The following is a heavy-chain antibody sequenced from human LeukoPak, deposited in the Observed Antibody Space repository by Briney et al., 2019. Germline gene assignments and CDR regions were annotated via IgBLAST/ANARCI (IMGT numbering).Heavy chain of an antibody. V-gene: IGHV4-38-2*02. J-gene: IGHJ4*02. CDR1: GYSISSGYY. Sequence: PSETLSLTCTVSGYSISSGYYWGWIRQPPGKGLEWIGSIYHSGSTYYNPSLKSRVTISVDTSKNQFSLKLSSVTAADTAVYYCGRDKPGIAARDYWGQGTLVTVSS. D-gene: IGHD6-6*01. CDR3: GRDKPGIAARDY. CDR2: IYHSGST.